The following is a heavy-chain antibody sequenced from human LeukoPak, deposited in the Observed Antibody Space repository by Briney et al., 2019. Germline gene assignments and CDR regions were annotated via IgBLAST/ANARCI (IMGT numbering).Heavy chain of an antibody. J-gene: IGHJ3*02. CDR1: GYIFTSYW. D-gene: IGHD1-26*01. CDR2: IIPGDSDT. V-gene: IGHV5-51*02. CDR3: AGAGELLSAFEI. Sequence: GESFQISCKGSGYIFTSYWSGWLGQLPGKGLEWLVIIIPGDSDTRYSPALQGQDTISANKSISTAYLQWSSLKASDTAMYYCAGAGELLSAFEISGQGAMVTASS.